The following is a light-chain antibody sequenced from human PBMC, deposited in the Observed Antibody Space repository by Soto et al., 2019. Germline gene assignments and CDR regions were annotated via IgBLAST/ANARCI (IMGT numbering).Light chain of an antibody. J-gene: IGKJ4*01. V-gene: IGKV3-11*01. CDR1: QSVGYY. Sequence: IILSQSPATLSLSPWERATLSCRASQSVGYYLAWYQQKPGQAPRLLMYDVAKRATGTPARFSGSGSGTDFTLTISSLEPEDFAVYYCQQRSKLPRTFGGGTKVDI. CDR2: DVA. CDR3: QQRSKLPRT.